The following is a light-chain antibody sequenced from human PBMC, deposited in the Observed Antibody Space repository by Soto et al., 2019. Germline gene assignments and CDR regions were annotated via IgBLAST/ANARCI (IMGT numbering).Light chain of an antibody. CDR3: QKYNGAPVW. CDR2: AAS. CDR1: QDISNY. J-gene: IGKJ1*01. V-gene: IGKV1-27*01. Sequence: DIQMTQSPSSLSASVGDRVTITCRASQDISNYLAWYQQKPGKVPKLLIYAASTLQSGVASRFSGSGSGTDFTLTISSLQPEDFATYYCQKYNGAPVWFGQGTKVEIK.